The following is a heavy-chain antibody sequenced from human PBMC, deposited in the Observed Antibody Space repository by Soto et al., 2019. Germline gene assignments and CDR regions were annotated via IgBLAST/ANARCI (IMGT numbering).Heavy chain of an antibody. CDR3: ASSRVVTTYFDY. CDR1: GGSISRAGYS. D-gene: IGHD2-21*02. J-gene: IGHJ4*02. V-gene: IGHV4-30-2*06. CDR2: IYNSGRT. Sequence: QLQLQESGSRLVKPSQNLSLTCAVSGGSISRAGYSWSWIRQSPGKGLEWIGYIYNSGRTFYNPSLKSRLTRSVDRSKNQLSLQLNSVTAADTAVYYCASSRVVTTYFDYWGQGTLVTGSS.